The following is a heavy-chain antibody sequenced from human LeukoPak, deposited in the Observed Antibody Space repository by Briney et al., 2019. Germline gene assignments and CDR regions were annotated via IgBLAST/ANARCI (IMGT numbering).Heavy chain of an antibody. Sequence: PGGSLRLSCAASGFTLSSYAMSWVRQAPGKGLEWVSAISGSGGSTYYADSVKGRFTISRDNSKNTLYLQMNSLRAEDTAVYYCAKLQGVEDKAIDYWGQGTLVAVSS. CDR1: GFTLSSYA. CDR3: AKLQGVEDKAIDY. D-gene: IGHD5-18*01. J-gene: IGHJ4*02. V-gene: IGHV3-23*01. CDR2: ISGSGGST.